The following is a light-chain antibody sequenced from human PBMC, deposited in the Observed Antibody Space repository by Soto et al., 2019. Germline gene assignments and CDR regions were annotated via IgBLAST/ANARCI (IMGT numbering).Light chain of an antibody. CDR2: GAS. CDR3: QQYGRSSYT. V-gene: IGKV3-20*01. CDR1: QSVSSTY. Sequence: EIVLTQAPGTLSLSPGERATLSCRASQSVSSTYLAWYQQNPGQAPRLLIYGASSRATVIPDRFSGSGSGTDFTLTISRLEPEDFAVYFCQQYGRSSYTFGQGTKLEIK. J-gene: IGKJ2*01.